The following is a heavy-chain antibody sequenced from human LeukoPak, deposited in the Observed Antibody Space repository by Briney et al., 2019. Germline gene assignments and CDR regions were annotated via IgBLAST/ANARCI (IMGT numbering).Heavy chain of an antibody. CDR3: ARWILTGYSYYFDC. CDR1: GGSISSYY. Sequence: SETLSLTCTVSGGSISSYYWSWIRQPAGKGLEWIGRIYTSGSTNYNPSLKSRVTMSVDTSKNQFSLKLSSVTAADTAVYYCARWILTGYSYYFDCWGQGLLVTVSS. D-gene: IGHD3-9*01. V-gene: IGHV4-4*07. J-gene: IGHJ4*02. CDR2: IYTSGST.